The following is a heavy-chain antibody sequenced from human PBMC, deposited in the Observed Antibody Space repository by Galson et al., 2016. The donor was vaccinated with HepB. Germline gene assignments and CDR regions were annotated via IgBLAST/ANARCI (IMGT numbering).Heavy chain of an antibody. CDR1: GFTFSIYA. Sequence: SLRLSCAASGFTFSIYAMSWVRQAPGKGLEWVSSISGGADSRYYADSVKGRFTISRDNSKNTLYLQMNSLRAEDTAVYYCTRDYYGSLDHWGQGTLVTVSS. CDR2: ISGGADSR. J-gene: IGHJ4*02. D-gene: IGHD3-10*01. V-gene: IGHV3-23*01. CDR3: TRDYYGSLDH.